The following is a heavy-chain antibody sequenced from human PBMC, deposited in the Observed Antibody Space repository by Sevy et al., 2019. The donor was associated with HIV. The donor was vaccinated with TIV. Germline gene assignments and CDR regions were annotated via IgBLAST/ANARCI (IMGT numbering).Heavy chain of an antibody. V-gene: IGHV3-23*01. CDR2: LSFGCGKI. Sequence: GGSLRLSCAASGFTFNIYSMSWVRQPPGKGLEWVATLSFGCGKINHADSVKGRFTMSRDDSKNAVYLQMNNLRVEDTAIYYCAREGCTKPHDYWGQGTLVTVSS. CDR1: GFTFNIYS. D-gene: IGHD2-8*01. CDR3: AREGCTKPHDY. J-gene: IGHJ4*02.